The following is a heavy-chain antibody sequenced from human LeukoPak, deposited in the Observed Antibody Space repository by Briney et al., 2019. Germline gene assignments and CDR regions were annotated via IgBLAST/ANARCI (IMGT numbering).Heavy chain of an antibody. V-gene: IGHV3-21*01. CDR2: ISSSSSYI. J-gene: IGHJ4*02. CDR1: GFTFSSYS. D-gene: IGHD1-26*01. Sequence: GGSLKLSCEASGFTFSSYSMNWVRQAPGQGLEWVSSISSSSSYIYYADSVKGRFTISRDNAKNSLYLQMNSLRAEDTAVYYCARDLTVGATVRYFDCWGQGTLVTVSS. CDR3: ARDLTVGATVRYFDC.